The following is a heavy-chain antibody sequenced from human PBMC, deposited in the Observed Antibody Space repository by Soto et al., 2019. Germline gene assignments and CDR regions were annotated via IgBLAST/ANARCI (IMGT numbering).Heavy chain of an antibody. CDR2: ISSNGGST. J-gene: IGHJ5*02. CDR3: AGGLDSWFAL. CDR1: GFTFSSYA. Sequence: EVQLVESGGGLVQPGGSLRLSCAASGFTFSSYAMHWVRLAPGKGLEYVSAISSNGGSTYYAISVKGRFSISRDNSKNTLYVQMGRLRAEDVAVSYCAGGLDSWFALWGQGTLVTFSS. V-gene: IGHV3-64*01. D-gene: IGHD1-1*01.